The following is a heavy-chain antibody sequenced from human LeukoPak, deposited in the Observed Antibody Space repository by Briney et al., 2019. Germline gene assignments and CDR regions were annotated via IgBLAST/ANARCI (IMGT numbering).Heavy chain of an antibody. J-gene: IGHJ3*02. D-gene: IGHD5-24*01. CDR2: ISAYNGNT. CDR1: GYTFTSYG. Sequence: ASVKVSCKASGYTFTSYGISWVRQAPGQGLEWMGWISAYNGNTNYAQKLQGRVTMTTDTSTSAAYMELRSLRSDDTAVYYCARDKRDGHAFDIRGQGTMVTVSS. V-gene: IGHV1-18*01. CDR3: ARDKRDGHAFDI.